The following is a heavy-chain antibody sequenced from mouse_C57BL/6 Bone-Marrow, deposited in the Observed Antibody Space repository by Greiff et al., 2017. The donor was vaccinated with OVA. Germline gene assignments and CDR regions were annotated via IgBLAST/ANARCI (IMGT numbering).Heavy chain of an antibody. CDR1: GYSFTGYY. CDR3: ARSSGYFDV. V-gene: IGHV1-42*01. CDR2: INPSTGGT. Sequence: VQLQQSGPELVKPGASVKISCKASGYSFTGYYMNWVKQSPDKSLEWIGEINPSTGGTTYNQKFKAKATLTVDKSSSTAYMQLKSLTSEDSAVYYCARSSGYFDVWGTGTTVTVSS. J-gene: IGHJ1*03.